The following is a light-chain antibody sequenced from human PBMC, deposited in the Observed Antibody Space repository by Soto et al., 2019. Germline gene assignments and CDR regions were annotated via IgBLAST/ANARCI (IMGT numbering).Light chain of an antibody. V-gene: IGLV2-14*01. J-gene: IGLJ1*01. CDR2: DVS. CDR3: SSYTSGSTLYV. CDR1: SSDVGGYNY. Sequence: QSALTQPASVSGSPGQSITISCTGTSSDVGGYNYVSWYQQHPGKAPKLMIYDVSNRPSGVSNRFSGSMSGNTASLTISGLQAEDEADYYCSSYTSGSTLYVFGTGTTLTVL.